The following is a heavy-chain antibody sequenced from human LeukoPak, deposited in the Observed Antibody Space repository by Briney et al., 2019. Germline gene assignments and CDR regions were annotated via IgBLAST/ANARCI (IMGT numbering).Heavy chain of an antibody. CDR2: ISGSGGST. J-gene: IGHJ6*02. CDR1: GFTFSSYA. D-gene: IGHD2-2*01. CDR3: AKGRRYIVVVPAAIDYYYGMDV. Sequence: GGSLRLSCAASGFTFSSYAMSWVRQAPGKGLEWVSAISGSGGSTYYADSVKGRFTISRDNSKNTLYLQMNSLRAEDTAVYYCAKGRRYIVVVPAAIDYYYGMDVWGQGTTVTVSS. V-gene: IGHV3-23*01.